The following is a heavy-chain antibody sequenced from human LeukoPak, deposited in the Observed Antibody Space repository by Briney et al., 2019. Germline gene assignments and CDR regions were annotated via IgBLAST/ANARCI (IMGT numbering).Heavy chain of an antibody. D-gene: IGHD5-18*01. CDR3: ARITAMVEPYFDY. V-gene: IGHV3-30*02. CDR2: IRYDGSNK. J-gene: IGHJ4*02. Sequence: GGSLRLSCAASGFTFSSYGTHWVRQAPGKGLEWVAFIRYDGSNKYYADSVKGRFTISRDNSKNTLYLQMNSLRAEDTAVYYCARITAMVEPYFDYWGQGTLVTVSS. CDR1: GFTFSSYG.